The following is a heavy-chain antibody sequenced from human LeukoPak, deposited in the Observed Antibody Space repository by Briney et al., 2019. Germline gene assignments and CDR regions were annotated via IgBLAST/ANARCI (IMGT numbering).Heavy chain of an antibody. V-gene: IGHV3-53*01. D-gene: IGHD5-24*01. CDR1: GFTVSSNY. CDR2: IYYDGST. CDR3: ARRRDGYVDY. Sequence: GGSLRLSCAASGFTVSSNYMSWVRQTPGKGLEWVSIIYYDGSTYYADSVKGRFTISRGNAKNSLYLQMNSLRAEDTAVYYCARRRDGYVDYWGQGTLVTVSS. J-gene: IGHJ4*02.